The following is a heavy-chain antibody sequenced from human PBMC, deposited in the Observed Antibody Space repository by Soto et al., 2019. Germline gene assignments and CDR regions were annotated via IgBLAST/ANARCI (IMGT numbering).Heavy chain of an antibody. CDR2: IYSSGNT. CDR1: GFTVSSNH. Sequence: GGSLRLSCAASGFTVSSNHMSWVRQAPGKGLEWVSVIYSSGNTYYADSVKGRFTISRDNSKNTLFLQMNSLRAEDTAVYYCARERGWQLYFDYWGQGALVTVSS. V-gene: IGHV3-53*01. CDR3: ARERGWQLYFDY. D-gene: IGHD6-13*01. J-gene: IGHJ4*02.